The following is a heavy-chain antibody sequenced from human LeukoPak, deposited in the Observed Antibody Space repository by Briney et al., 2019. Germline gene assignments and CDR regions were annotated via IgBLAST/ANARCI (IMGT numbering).Heavy chain of an antibody. CDR2: ISYDGSNQ. Sequence: GGSLRLSCAASGFTFSSYAMHWVRQAPGKGLEWVALISYDGSNQYYADSVKGRFTISRDNSKNTLYLQMNSLRAEDTAVYYCARGGLRYFDWLSPADYWGQGTLVTVSS. CDR3: ARGGLRYFDWLSPADY. J-gene: IGHJ4*02. CDR1: GFTFSSYA. V-gene: IGHV3-30-3*01. D-gene: IGHD3-9*01.